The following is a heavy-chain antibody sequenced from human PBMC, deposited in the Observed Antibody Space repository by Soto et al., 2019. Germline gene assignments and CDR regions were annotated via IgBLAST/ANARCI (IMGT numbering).Heavy chain of an antibody. CDR2: IYWDDDK. V-gene: IGHV2-5*02. J-gene: IGHJ4*02. Sequence: QITLKESGPTLVKPTQTLTLTCTFSGFSLSTSGVGVGWIRQPPGKALEWLALIYWDDDKRYSPSLKSRLTIPKDTSKNQVVLTMTNMDPVDTATYYCAHTILTYYDFWSGYYLDYWGQGTLVTVSS. D-gene: IGHD3-3*01. CDR1: GFSLSTSGVG. CDR3: AHTILTYYDFWSGYYLDY.